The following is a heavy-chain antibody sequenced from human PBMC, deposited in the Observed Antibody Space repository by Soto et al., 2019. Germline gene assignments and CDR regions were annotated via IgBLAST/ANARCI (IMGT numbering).Heavy chain of an antibody. D-gene: IGHD3-22*01. V-gene: IGHV3-23*01. Sequence: EVQLLESGGELVQPGGSLRLSCAASGFTFSNYAMSWFRQAPGKGLEWVSAISGSAINTYYADSVRGRFTISRDNSKNTLYLQMNHLRAEDTAVYSCAKGQGYYYVASGYTFDYWGQGTLVTVSS. CDR3: AKGQGYYYVASGYTFDY. CDR2: ISGSAINT. CDR1: GFTFSNYA. J-gene: IGHJ4*02.